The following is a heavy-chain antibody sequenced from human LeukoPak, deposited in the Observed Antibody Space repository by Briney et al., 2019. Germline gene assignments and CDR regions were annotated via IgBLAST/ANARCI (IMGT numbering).Heavy chain of an antibody. CDR3: ARYSGYYLSYFDY. D-gene: IGHD3-22*01. V-gene: IGHV4-34*01. J-gene: IGHJ4*02. Sequence: NPSETLSLTCAVYDWSFNGYDWSWIRQPPWKGLEWIEEINHSGSTNYNPSLKSRVTISVDTSKNQFSLKLSSVTAADTAVYYCARYSGYYLSYFDYWGQGTLVTVSS. CDR1: DWSFNGYD. CDR2: INHSGST.